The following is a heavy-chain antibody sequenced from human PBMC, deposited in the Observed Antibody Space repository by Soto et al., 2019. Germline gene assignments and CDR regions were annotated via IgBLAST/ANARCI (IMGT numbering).Heavy chain of an antibody. J-gene: IGHJ6*01. D-gene: IGHD2-8*02. V-gene: IGHV3-30*18. CDR3: AKGLVGYVFGVQDYHYGMDA. CDR2: ISYDGSNK. Sequence: QVQLVESGGGGVQPGTSVRLSCAASGFTFSGYGMHWVRQAPGKGLEWVAAISYDGSNKHYADSVKGRFTISRDNSKNTLSLQMNGLRGEDTAVYHCAKGLVGYVFGVQDYHYGMDAWGQGATVIVSS. CDR1: GFTFSGYG.